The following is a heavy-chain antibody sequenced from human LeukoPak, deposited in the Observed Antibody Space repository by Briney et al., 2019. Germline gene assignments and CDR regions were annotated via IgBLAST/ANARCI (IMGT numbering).Heavy chain of an antibody. CDR3: ARGLDYYDSSGYYGSVAFDI. V-gene: IGHV4-34*01. Sequence: SETLSLTCAVYGGSFSGYYWSWIRQPPGKGLEWIGEINHSGSTNYNPSLKSRVTISVDTSKNQFSLKLSSVTAADTAMYYCARGLDYYDSSGYYGSVAFDIWGQGTMVTVSS. CDR1: GGSFSGYY. D-gene: IGHD3-22*01. CDR2: INHSGST. J-gene: IGHJ3*02.